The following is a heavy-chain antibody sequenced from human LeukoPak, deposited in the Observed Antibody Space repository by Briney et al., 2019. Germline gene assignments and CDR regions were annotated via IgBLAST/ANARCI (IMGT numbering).Heavy chain of an antibody. Sequence: GGSLRLSCAASGFTFSSYAMSWVRQAPGQGLEWVSTISGSGGSTYYADSVKGRFTISRDNSKNTLYLQLNSLRAEDTAVYYCAKGRNYYGSGSLDYWGQGTLATVSS. CDR1: GFTFSSYA. J-gene: IGHJ4*02. CDR3: AKGRNYYGSGSLDY. CDR2: ISGSGGST. D-gene: IGHD3-10*01. V-gene: IGHV3-23*01.